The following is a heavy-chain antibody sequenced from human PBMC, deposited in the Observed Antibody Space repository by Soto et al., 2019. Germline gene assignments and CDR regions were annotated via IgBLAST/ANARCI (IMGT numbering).Heavy chain of an antibody. J-gene: IGHJ2*01. Sequence: ASVKVSCKASGYTFTSYGISWVRQAPGQRLEWMGWISAGNGNTKYAQKFQGRVTMTRDTSASTAYMELSSLRSEDTAVYYCARGGSLYWYFDLWGRGTLVTVS. CDR3: ARGGSLYWYFDL. CDR1: GYTFTSYG. D-gene: IGHD1-26*01. CDR2: ISAGNGNT. V-gene: IGHV1-18*01.